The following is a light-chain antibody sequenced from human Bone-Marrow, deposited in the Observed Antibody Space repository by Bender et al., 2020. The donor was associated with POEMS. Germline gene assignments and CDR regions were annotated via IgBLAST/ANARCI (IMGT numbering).Light chain of an antibody. Sequence: QSDLTQPRSVSGSPGQSVTISCTGTTSDVGGYNFVSWYQQRPCQAPKLMIYDVRKRPSGVSTRFSGSKSGNTASLTISGLQAEDEADYYCCSYTNTFSLKFGGGTRLTVL. CDR2: DVR. CDR1: TSDVGGYNF. J-gene: IGLJ3*02. V-gene: IGLV2-11*01. CDR3: CSYTNTFSLK.